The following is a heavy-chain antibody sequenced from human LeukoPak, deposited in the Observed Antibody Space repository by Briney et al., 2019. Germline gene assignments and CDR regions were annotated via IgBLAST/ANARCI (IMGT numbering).Heavy chain of an antibody. Sequence: GASVKVSCKASGYTFTSYDINWVRQATGQGLEWMGWMNPNSGNTGYAQKFQGRVTMTRNTSISTAYMELSSLRSEDTAVYYCAREPPGYQLLYNWFDPWGQGTLATVSS. CDR2: MNPNSGNT. CDR3: AREPPGYQLLYNWFDP. V-gene: IGHV1-8*01. D-gene: IGHD2-2*01. J-gene: IGHJ5*02. CDR1: GYTFTSYD.